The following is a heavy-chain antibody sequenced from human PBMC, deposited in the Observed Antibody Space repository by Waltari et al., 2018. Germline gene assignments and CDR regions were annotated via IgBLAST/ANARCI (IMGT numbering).Heavy chain of an antibody. CDR3: ASGDYRNAFDI. CDR1: GYTFTGYY. D-gene: IGHD4-4*01. CDR2: INPNSGGT. Sequence: QVQLVQSGAEVKKPGASVKVSCKASGYTFTGYYMHWVRQAPGQGLEWMGRINPNSGGTNYAQKVQGRVTMTRETSISTAYMELSRLRSDDTAVYYCASGDYRNAFDIWGQGTMVTVSS. V-gene: IGHV1-2*06. J-gene: IGHJ3*02.